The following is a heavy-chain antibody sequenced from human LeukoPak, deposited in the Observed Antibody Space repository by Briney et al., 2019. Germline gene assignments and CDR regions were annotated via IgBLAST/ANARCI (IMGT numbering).Heavy chain of an antibody. CDR3: ASGLRKHYDFWSGYSDYFDY. Sequence: GASVKVSCKASGGTFSSYAISWVRQAPGQGLEWMGGIIPIFGTANYAQKFQGRVTITTDESTSTAYMELSSLRSEDTAVYYCASGLRKHYDFWSGYSDYFDYWGQGTLVTVSP. V-gene: IGHV1-69*05. J-gene: IGHJ4*02. D-gene: IGHD3-3*01. CDR2: IIPIFGTA. CDR1: GGTFSSYA.